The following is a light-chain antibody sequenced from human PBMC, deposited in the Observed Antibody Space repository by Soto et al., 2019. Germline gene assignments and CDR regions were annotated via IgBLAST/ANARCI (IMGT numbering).Light chain of an antibody. V-gene: IGKV3-20*01. CDR2: GVS. CDR3: QDYRSPAWT. CDR1: HSVPTNY. J-gene: IGKJ1*01. Sequence: EIVLTQSPGTLSLSPGERVTLSCRASHSVPTNYLAWYQQKPGQSPRLLIYGVSTRATGIPERFSGSGSGTDFTLTITRLATADSPAYYCQDYRSPAWTFGQGTKVDI.